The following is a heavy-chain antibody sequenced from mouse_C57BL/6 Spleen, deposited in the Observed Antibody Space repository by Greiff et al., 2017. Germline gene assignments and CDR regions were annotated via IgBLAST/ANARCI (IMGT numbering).Heavy chain of an antibody. J-gene: IGHJ4*01. CDR1: GYTFTDYY. D-gene: IGHD2-12*01. Sequence: EVQLQQSGPVLVKPGASVKMSCKASGYTFTDYYMNWVQQSHGKSLEWIGVINPYNGGTGYNQKFKGKATLTVDKSSSTAYMELNSLTSEDSAVYYGTTYDEYAMDYWGQGTSVTVSS. CDR2: INPYNGGT. V-gene: IGHV1-19*01. CDR3: TTYDEYAMDY.